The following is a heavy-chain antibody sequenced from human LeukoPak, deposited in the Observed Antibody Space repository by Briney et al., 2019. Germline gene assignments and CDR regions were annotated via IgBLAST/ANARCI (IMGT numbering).Heavy chain of an antibody. V-gene: IGHV1-69*13. J-gene: IGHJ6*03. CDR2: IIPIFGTA. CDR3: ARGSLVVPAAIRGLYYYYYMDV. D-gene: IGHD2-2*02. CDR1: GGTFSSYA. Sequence: SVKVSCKASGGTFSSYAISWVRQAPGQGLEWMGGIIPIFGTANYAQKFQGRVTITADESTSTAYMELSSLRSEDTAVYYCARGSLVVPAAIRGLYYYYYMDVWGKGTTVTVSS.